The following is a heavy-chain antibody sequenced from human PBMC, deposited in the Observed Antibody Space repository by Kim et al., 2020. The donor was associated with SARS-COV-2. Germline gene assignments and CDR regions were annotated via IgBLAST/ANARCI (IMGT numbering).Heavy chain of an antibody. J-gene: IGHJ4*02. CDR3: ARGISWYLYFDS. D-gene: IGHD6-13*01. V-gene: IGHV4-59*09. Sequence: NYNPSLHSRVTMSIDTSKNQFSLKVTSVTAADTAVYYCARGISWYLYFDSWGQGALVPVSS.